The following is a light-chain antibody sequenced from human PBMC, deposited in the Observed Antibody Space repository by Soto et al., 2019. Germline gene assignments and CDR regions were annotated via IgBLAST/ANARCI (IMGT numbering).Light chain of an antibody. CDR3: SSYTSSSPYV. CDR2: DVS. CDR1: SSDVGGYNY. V-gene: IGLV2-14*01. J-gene: IGLJ1*01. Sequence: QSALTHPASVSWSPGQSITISCTGTSSDVGGYNYVSWYQQHPGKAPKLMIYDVSNRPSGVSNRFSGSKSGNTASLTISGLQAEDEADYYCSSYTSSSPYVFGTGTKVTVL.